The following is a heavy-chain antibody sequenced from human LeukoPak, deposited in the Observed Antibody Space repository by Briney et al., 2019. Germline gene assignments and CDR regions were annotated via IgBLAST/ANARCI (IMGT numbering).Heavy chain of an antibody. D-gene: IGHD4-17*01. CDR1: GFTFSSYG. V-gene: IGHV3-33*01. CDR3: ARELRYYYYGMDV. Sequence: GRSLRLSCAASGFTFSSYGMHWVRQAAGKGLEWVAVIWYDGSNKYYADSVKGRFTISRDNSKNTLYLQMNSLRAEDTAVYYCARELRYYYYGMDVWGQGTTVTVSS. J-gene: IGHJ6*02. CDR2: IWYDGSNK.